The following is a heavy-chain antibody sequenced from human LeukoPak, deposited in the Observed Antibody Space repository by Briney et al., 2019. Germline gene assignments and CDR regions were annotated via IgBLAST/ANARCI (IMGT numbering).Heavy chain of an antibody. J-gene: IGHJ6*02. CDR2: IKQDGSEK. CDR3: AREGDIVATIYHYGMDV. CDR1: GFTFSSYW. D-gene: IGHD5-12*01. V-gene: IGHV3-7*01. Sequence: GGSLRLSCAASGFTFSSYWMSWVRQAPGKGLEWVANIKQDGSEKYYVDSVKGRFTISRDNAKNSLYLQMNSLRAEDTAVYYCAREGDIVATIYHYGMDVWGQGTTVTVSS.